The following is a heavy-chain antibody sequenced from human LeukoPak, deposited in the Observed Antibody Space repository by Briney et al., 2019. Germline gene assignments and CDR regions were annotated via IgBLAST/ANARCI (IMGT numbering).Heavy chain of an antibody. CDR2: IIPIFGTA. Sequence: GASVKVSCKASGGTFSSYAISWVRQAPGQGLEWMGGIIPIFGTANYAQKFQGRVTITADESTSTAYMELSSLRSEDTAVYYCARAPPASYSSSWYVYYYYGMDVWGQGTTVTVSS. CDR3: ARAPPASYSSSWYVYYYYGMDV. D-gene: IGHD6-13*01. CDR1: GGTFSSYA. V-gene: IGHV1-69*13. J-gene: IGHJ6*02.